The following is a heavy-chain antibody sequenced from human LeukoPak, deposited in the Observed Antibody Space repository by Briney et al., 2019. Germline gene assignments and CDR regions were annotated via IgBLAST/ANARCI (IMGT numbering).Heavy chain of an antibody. CDR3: ARDGPYSSSWYGGYNWFDP. J-gene: IGHJ5*02. CDR2: INHSGSA. CDR1: GGSFSGYY. V-gene: IGHV4-34*01. D-gene: IGHD6-13*01. Sequence: SETLSLTCAVSGGSFSGYYWTWIRQPPGKGLEWIGEINHSGSANYNPSLKSRVTISLDTSKKQFSLKLSSVTAADTAVYYCARDGPYSSSWYGGYNWFDPWGQGTLVTVSS.